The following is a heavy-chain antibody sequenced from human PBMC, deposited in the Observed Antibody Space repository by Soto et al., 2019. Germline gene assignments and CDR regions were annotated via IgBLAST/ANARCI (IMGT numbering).Heavy chain of an antibody. V-gene: IGHV3-23*01. CDR3: AKGRGHRGNSESFFDA. Sequence: XGSLRVSCAASGFTLSSYSMTWVRQAPGKGLEWVSTISDGSRSTYYTDSVKGRFTISRDNSKNTLYLQMNSLRAEDTAIYYCAKGRGHRGNSESFFDAWAQGTLVTVSS. CDR2: ISDGSRST. D-gene: IGHD2-21*02. J-gene: IGHJ4*02. CDR1: GFTLSSYS.